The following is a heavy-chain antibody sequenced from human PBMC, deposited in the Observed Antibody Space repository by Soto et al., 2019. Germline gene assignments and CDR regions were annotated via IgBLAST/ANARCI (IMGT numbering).Heavy chain of an antibody. Sequence: SETLSLTCTVSGGSISGYYWSWIRQPPGKGLEWIGYMYNSGSTVYNPSFKSRVTISVDTSKNQFSLKLNSVTAADTAVYYCARDLWGYCGTDCYPLDVWGQGTTVTVSS. CDR1: GGSISGYY. J-gene: IGHJ6*02. V-gene: IGHV4-59*01. D-gene: IGHD2-21*02. CDR2: MYNSGST. CDR3: ARDLWGYCGTDCYPLDV.